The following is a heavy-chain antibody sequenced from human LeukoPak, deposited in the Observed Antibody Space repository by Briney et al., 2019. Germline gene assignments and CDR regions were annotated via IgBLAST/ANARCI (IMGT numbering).Heavy chain of an antibody. CDR1: GFTFSSYA. Sequence: GGSLRLSCTASGFTFSSYAMSWVRQAPGKGLEWVSRISGSGGSTYYADSVKGRFTISRDNSKNTLYMQMNSLRAEDTAVYYCAKGNSGWYDYWGQGTLVTVSS. D-gene: IGHD6-19*01. CDR2: ISGSGGST. J-gene: IGHJ4*02. CDR3: AKGNSGWYDY. V-gene: IGHV3-23*01.